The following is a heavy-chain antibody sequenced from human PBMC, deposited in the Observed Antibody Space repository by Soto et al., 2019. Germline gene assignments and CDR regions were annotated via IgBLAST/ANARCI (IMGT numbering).Heavy chain of an antibody. Sequence: SETLSLTCTVSGGSISSYYWSWIRQPPGKGLEWIGYIYYSGSTNYNPSLKSRVTISVDTSKNQFSLKLSSVTAADTAVYYCARLAPDYYYMDVWGKGTTVTVSS. CDR2: IYYSGST. CDR3: ARLAPDYYYMDV. V-gene: IGHV4-59*08. CDR1: GGSISSYY. J-gene: IGHJ6*03.